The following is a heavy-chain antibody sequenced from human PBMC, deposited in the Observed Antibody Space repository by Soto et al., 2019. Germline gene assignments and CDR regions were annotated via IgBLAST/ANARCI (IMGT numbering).Heavy chain of an antibody. CDR2: ISGSGGST. D-gene: IGHD6-13*01. V-gene: IGHV3-23*01. CDR1: GFTFNTYA. CDR3: VKDPHSSGWYYFDS. Sequence: EVQLLESGGGLVQPGESLRLSCAASGFTFNTYAMSWVRQPPGKGLEWVSGISGSGGSTYYADSVKGRFTISRDNSKNTLFLQMNSLRAEDTAVYDCVKDPHSSGWYYFDSWGQGTLVTVSS. J-gene: IGHJ4*02.